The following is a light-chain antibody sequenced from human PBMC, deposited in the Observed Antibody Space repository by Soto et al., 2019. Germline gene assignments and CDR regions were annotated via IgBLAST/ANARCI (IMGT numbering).Light chain of an antibody. CDR3: QQSYSTSIT. V-gene: IGKV1-39*01. Sequence: DIQMTQSPYSLSASVGDRVTITCRASQSISSYFNWYQQKPGKAPKLLIYAASSLQSEVPSRFSGSGSGTDFTLTISSLQPEDFATYYCQQSYSTSITFGQGTRLEIK. CDR1: QSISSY. CDR2: AAS. J-gene: IGKJ5*01.